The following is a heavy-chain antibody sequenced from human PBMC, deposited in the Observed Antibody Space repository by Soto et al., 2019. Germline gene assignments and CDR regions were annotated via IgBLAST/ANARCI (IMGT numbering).Heavy chain of an antibody. V-gene: IGHV3-23*01. CDR2: ISGSGGST. CDR3: LNGGYSYGYALDY. J-gene: IGHJ4*02. CDR1: GFTFSSYA. Sequence: GSLRLSCAASGFTFSSYAMSWVRQAPGKGLEWVSAISGSGGSTYYADSVKGRFTISRDNSKNTLYLQMNSLRAEDTAVYYCLNGGYSYGYALDYWGQGTLVTVSS. D-gene: IGHD5-18*01.